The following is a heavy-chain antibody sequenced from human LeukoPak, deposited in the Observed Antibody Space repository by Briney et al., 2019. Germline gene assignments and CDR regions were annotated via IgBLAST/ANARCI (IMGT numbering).Heavy chain of an antibody. D-gene: IGHD2-8*01. V-gene: IGHV3-23*01. J-gene: IGHJ5*02. CDR3: ARDRYIVLMVYEFDL. CDR2: ISGSGGST. CDR1: GFTFSSYA. Sequence: PGGSLRLSCAASGFTFSSYAMSWVRQAPGKGLEWVSAISGSGGSTYYADSVKGRFTISRDNSKNTLYLQMNSLRAEDTAVYYCARDRYIVLMVYEFDLWGQGTLVTVSS.